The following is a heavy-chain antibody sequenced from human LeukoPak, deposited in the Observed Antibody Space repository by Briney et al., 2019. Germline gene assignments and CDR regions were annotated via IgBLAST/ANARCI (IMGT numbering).Heavy chain of an antibody. CDR3: ARGRGYSYGPRYYYYMDV. CDR1: GGSIISYY. J-gene: IGHJ6*03. V-gene: IGHV4-59*12. Sequence: PSETLSLTCTVSGGSIISYYWSWIRQPPGKGLEWIGYIYYSGSTNYNPSLKSRVTISVDTSKNQFSLKLSSVTAADTAVYYCARGRGYSYGPRYYYYMDVWGKGTTVTVSS. CDR2: IYYSGST. D-gene: IGHD5-18*01.